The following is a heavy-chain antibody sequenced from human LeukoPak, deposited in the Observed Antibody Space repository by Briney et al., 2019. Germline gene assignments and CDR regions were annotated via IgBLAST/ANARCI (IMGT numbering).Heavy chain of an antibody. CDR1: GGSVSPHY. Sequence: PSETLSLTCTVSGGSVSPHYWSWIRQPPGKGLEWIGDIYYTGSTNYNPSLMSRVTMSVDTSKNQFSLKLSSVTAADTAVYYCARYYCTSISCSHFDYWGQGTLVTVPS. CDR3: ARYYCTSISCSHFDY. J-gene: IGHJ4*02. CDR2: IYYTGST. D-gene: IGHD2-2*01. V-gene: IGHV4-59*02.